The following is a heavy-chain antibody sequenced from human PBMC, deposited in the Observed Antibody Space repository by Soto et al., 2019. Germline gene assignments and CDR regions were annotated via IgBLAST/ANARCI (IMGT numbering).Heavy chain of an antibody. Sequence: ASVKVSCKVSGYTLTELSMHWVRQAPGKGLEWMGGFDPEDGETIYAQKFQGRVTMTEDTSTDTAYMELSSLRFEDTAVYYCATRGYYYDSSGYYLNFWGQGTLGTVSS. CDR1: GYTLTELS. CDR3: ATRGYYYDSSGYYLNF. CDR2: FDPEDGET. J-gene: IGHJ4*02. V-gene: IGHV1-24*01. D-gene: IGHD3-22*01.